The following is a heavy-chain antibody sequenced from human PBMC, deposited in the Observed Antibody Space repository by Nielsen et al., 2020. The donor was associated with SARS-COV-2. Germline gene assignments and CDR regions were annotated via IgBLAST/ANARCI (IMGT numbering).Heavy chain of an antibody. V-gene: IGHV4-34*01. D-gene: IGHD6-13*01. CDR3: ARGQGRSIWEWGYYYYYMDV. J-gene: IGHJ6*03. CDR2: INHSGGT. CDR1: GGSFSDYD. Sequence: SETLSLTCAVYGGSFSDYDWTWIRQPPGKGLEWIGEINHSGGTKYGPSVKSRVFISIDTSKNQFSLKLRSVTAADTAVYYCARGQGRSIWEWGYYYYYMDVWGMGTTVTVSS.